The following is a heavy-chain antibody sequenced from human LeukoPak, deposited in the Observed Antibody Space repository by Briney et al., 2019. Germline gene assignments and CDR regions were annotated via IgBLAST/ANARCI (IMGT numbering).Heavy chain of an antibody. CDR1: GFTFSSYE. Sequence: GGSLRLSCAASGFTFSSYEMNWVRQAPGKGLEWVSYISSSGSTIYYADSVKGRFTISRDNAKNSLYLQMNSLRAEDTAVYYCARDVGDEYYYDSSGYPPGAFDIWGQGTMVTVSS. V-gene: IGHV3-48*03. CDR3: ARDVGDEYYYDSSGYPPGAFDI. CDR2: ISSSGSTI. D-gene: IGHD3-22*01. J-gene: IGHJ3*02.